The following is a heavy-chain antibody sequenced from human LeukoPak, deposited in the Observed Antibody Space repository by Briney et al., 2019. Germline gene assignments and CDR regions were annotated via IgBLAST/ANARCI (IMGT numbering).Heavy chain of an antibody. V-gene: IGHV4-61*02. D-gene: IGHD5-12*01. Sequence: PSETLSLTCTVSGGSISSGSYYWSWIRQPAGKGLEWIGRIYTSGSTNYNPSLKSRVTISVDTSKNQFSLKLSSVTAADTAVYYCARDNLLGGYDYYYYYYMDVWGKGTTVTVSS. J-gene: IGHJ6*03. CDR1: GGSISSGSYY. CDR2: IYTSGST. CDR3: ARDNLLGGYDYYYYYYMDV.